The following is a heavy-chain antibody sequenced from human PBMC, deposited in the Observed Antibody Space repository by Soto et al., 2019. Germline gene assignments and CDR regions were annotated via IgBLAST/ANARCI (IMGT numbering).Heavy chain of an antibody. V-gene: IGHV3-74*01. J-gene: IGHJ6*02. CDR1: GFTFSNDW. CDR3: ARAYSSSWYEVYYYYGMDV. Sequence: GGSLRLSCAASGFTFSNDWMHWVRQAAGKGLVWVSRINMDGSSTNYADSVKGRFTISRDNSKNTLYLQMNSLRAEDTAVYYCARAYSSSWYEVYYYYGMDVWGQGTTVTVSS. D-gene: IGHD6-13*01. CDR2: INMDGSST.